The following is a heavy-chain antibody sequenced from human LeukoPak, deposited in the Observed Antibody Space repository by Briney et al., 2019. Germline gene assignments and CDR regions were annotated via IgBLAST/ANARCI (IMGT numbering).Heavy chain of an antibody. Sequence: PSETLSLTCAVSGGSISSGGYSWSWIRQPPGKGLEWIGYIYYSGSTNYNPSLKSRVTISVDTSKNQFSLKLSSVTAADTAVYYCARGRGGNQYDILTGYYPHYYYYYGMDVWGQGTTVTVSS. J-gene: IGHJ6*02. CDR1: GGSISSGGYS. CDR2: IYYSGST. D-gene: IGHD3-9*01. CDR3: ARGRGGNQYDILTGYYPHYYYYYGMDV. V-gene: IGHV4-61*08.